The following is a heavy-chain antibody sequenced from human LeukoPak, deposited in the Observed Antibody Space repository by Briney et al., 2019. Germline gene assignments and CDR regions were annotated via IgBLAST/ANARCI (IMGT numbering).Heavy chain of an antibody. J-gene: IGHJ6*02. D-gene: IGHD6-6*01. V-gene: IGHV1-18*01. CDR1: GYTFTSYG. CDR2: ISAYNGNT. CDR3: ARVGYSSSWDYYYGMDV. Sequence: ASVKVSCKASGYTFTSYGISWVRQAPGQGLEWMGWISAYNGNTNYAQRLQGRVTMTTDTSTSTAYMELRSLRSDDTAVYYCARVGYSSSWDYYYGMDVWGQGTTVTVSS.